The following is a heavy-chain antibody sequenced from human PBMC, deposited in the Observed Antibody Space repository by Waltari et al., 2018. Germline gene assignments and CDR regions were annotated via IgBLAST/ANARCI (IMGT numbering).Heavy chain of an antibody. CDR2: NSSSMCTI. D-gene: IGHD6-13*01. J-gene: IGHJ4*02. CDR1: GFTFSSYS. CDR3: ARDPAAVNFDY. V-gene: IGHV3-48*01. Sequence: EVQLVESGGGLVQPGGSLRLSCAASGFTFSSYSMNWVRQAPGKGLAWVSYNSSSMCTIYYADSVKGRFTISRDNAKNSLYLQMNSLRAEDTAVYYCARDPAAVNFDYWGQGTLVTVSS.